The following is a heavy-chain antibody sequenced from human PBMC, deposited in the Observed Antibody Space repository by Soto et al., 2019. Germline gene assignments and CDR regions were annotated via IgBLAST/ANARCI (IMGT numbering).Heavy chain of an antibody. D-gene: IGHD6-6*01. J-gene: IGHJ6*02. CDR3: AKDRYSSSAYYNYGMDA. V-gene: IGHV3-9*01. Sequence: EVQLVESGGGLVQPGRSLRLSCAASGFIFDDYAMHWVRQAPGKGLEWVAVVSGSSGGLGYADSVKGTFTISRDNAKSSLYLQMNRLRAEDTALYYCAKDRYSSSAYYNYGMDAWGQGTTVTVSS. CDR2: VSGSSGGL. CDR1: GFIFDDYA.